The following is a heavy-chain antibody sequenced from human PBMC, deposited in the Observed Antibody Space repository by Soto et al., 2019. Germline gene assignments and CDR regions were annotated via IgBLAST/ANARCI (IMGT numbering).Heavy chain of an antibody. Sequence: SATLALTSPASGLYLGGYSLLWIRLPPVNGLEWIGYISDTGNTYYDPSLKSRLTISADPSKNQFSLKLTSVTAADTAVYYCARDRFTMIRGVIRKWWSDPWGQGIRVTVSA. CDR2: ISDTGNT. D-gene: IGHD3-10*01. CDR3: ARDRFTMIRGVIRKWWSDP. J-gene: IGHJ5*02. V-gene: IGHV4-59*01. CDR1: GLYLGGYS.